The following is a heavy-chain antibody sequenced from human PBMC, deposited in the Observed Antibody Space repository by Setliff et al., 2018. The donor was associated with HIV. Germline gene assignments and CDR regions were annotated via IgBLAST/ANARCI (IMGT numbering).Heavy chain of an antibody. V-gene: IGHV4-34*01. Sequence: SETLSLTCAVYGGTFNNYYWSWLRQPPGKGLEWIGEINHSGDTNYNPSLKSRVTISVDTTNSHFSLKLSSVTAADTAAYFCARAQTRPSHYYSYYMDVWGKGTTVTVSS. J-gene: IGHJ6*03. CDR1: GGTFNNYY. CDR3: ARAQTRPSHYYSYYMDV. CDR2: INHSGDT.